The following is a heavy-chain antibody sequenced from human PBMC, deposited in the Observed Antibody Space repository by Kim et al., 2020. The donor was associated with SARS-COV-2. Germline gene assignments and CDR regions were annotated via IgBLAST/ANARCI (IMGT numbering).Heavy chain of an antibody. Sequence: GGSLRLSCAASGFTFSSYAMHWVRQAPGKGLEWVAVISYDGSNKYYADSVKGRFTISRDNSKNTLYLQMNSLRAEDTAVYYCARGLLGAFVVRYYYYGM. J-gene: IGHJ6*01. CDR2: ISYDGSNK. D-gene: IGHD3-16*01. V-gene: IGHV3-30*04. CDR1: GFTFSSYA. CDR3: ARGLLGAFVVRYYYYGM.